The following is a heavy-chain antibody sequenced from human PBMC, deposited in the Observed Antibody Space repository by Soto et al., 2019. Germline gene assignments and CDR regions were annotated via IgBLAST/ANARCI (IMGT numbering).Heavy chain of an antibody. CDR3: AREGPATIAADLSWFDP. V-gene: IGHV4-4*02. D-gene: IGHD6-13*01. CDR2: IYHSRNT. J-gene: IGHJ5*02. Sequence: QVQLQESGPGLVKPSGTLSLTCAVSGGSINSSNWWTWVRQPPGKGLEWIGNIYHSRNTNYNPSLKSRVTISVDKSKNQFSLRLSSVTAADTATYYCAREGPATIAADLSWFDPWGQGTLVTVSS. CDR1: GGSINSSNW.